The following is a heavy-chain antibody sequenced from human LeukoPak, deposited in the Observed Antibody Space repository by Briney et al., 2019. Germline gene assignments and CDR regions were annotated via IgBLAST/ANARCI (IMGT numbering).Heavy chain of an antibody. CDR1: GFTFSSYW. D-gene: IGHD3-3*01. CDR3: AREQANSYYDFWSGQNSLLDY. J-gene: IGHJ4*02. CDR2: INSDGSST. Sequence: GGSLRLSCAASGFTFSSYWMHWVRQAPGKGLVWISRINSDGSSTSYADSVKGRFTISRDNAKNTLYLQMNSLRAEDTAVYYCAREQANSYYDFWSGQNSLLDYWGQGTLVTVSS. V-gene: IGHV3-74*01.